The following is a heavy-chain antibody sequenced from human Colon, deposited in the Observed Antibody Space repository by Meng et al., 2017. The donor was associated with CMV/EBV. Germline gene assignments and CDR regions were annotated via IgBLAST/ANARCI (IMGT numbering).Heavy chain of an antibody. V-gene: IGHV3-23*01. Sequence: VAGEVESGVTLRLLCPASDFTFSTYARSWVGQAPGQGMGWVSRISGSGRSTSYAVVVKGRFTISRDNSKNTLNLKRNSLRAEDTAVYYCAKPTWSGIVGPNFDYWGQGTLVTVSS. CDR3: AKPTWSGIVGPNFDY. CDR1: DFTFSTYA. D-gene: IGHD3-3*01. J-gene: IGHJ4*02. CDR2: ISGSGRST.